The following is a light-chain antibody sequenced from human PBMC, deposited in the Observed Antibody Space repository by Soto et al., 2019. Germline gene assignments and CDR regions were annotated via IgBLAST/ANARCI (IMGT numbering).Light chain of an antibody. J-gene: IGLJ2*01. CDR1: SSDVGGYNY. Sequence: QSSLTQPASVSGSPGQSITISCTGTSSDVGGYNYVSWYQQHPGKAPKLIISEVSNRPSGVSARFSGSKSGNTASLTISGLQADDEADYYCTSYTSAISHVLFGGGTKLTVL. V-gene: IGLV2-14*01. CDR2: EVS. CDR3: TSYTSAISHVL.